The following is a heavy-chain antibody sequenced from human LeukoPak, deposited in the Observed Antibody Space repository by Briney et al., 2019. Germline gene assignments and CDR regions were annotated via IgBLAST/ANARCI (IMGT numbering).Heavy chain of an antibody. Sequence: SVKVSCKASGGTFSSYAISWVRQAPGQGLEWVGRIIPIFGTANYAQKFQGRVTMTRDTSISTAYMELSRLRSDDTAVYYCASLVTIFGVADNFDYWGQGTLVTVSS. CDR2: IIPIFGTA. CDR1: GGTFSSYA. J-gene: IGHJ4*02. D-gene: IGHD3-3*01. V-gene: IGHV1-69*05. CDR3: ASLVTIFGVADNFDY.